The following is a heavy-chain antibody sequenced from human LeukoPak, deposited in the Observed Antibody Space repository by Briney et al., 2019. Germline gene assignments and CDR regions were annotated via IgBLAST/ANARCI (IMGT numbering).Heavy chain of an antibody. Sequence: SVKVSCKASGVTFTSSAVQWVRQARGQRLEWIGWIVVGSGNTNYAQKFQERVTITRDMSTSTAYMELSSLRSEDTAVYYCAACSDFRSGDPFDYWGQGTLVTVSS. V-gene: IGHV1-58*01. D-gene: IGHD3-3*01. CDR3: AACSDFRSGDPFDY. CDR2: IVVGSGNT. J-gene: IGHJ4*02. CDR1: GVTFTSSA.